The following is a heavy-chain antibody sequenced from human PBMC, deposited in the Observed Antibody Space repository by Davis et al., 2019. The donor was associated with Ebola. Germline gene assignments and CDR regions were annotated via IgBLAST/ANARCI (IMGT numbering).Heavy chain of an antibody. CDR1: GGSFSVYY. CDR2: VDLTEST. V-gene: IGHV4-34*01. D-gene: IGHD6-13*01. J-gene: IGHJ6*02. CDR3: SRGRRVWYDRHHFYALDV. Sequence: PSETLSLTCAVFGGSFSVYYWTWVRHTPGRGLEWIGEVDLTESTNYNPSLESRVVISMDTSNNQFSLTLTSVTAADTAVYYCSRGRRVWYDRHHFYALDVWGQGITVTVSS.